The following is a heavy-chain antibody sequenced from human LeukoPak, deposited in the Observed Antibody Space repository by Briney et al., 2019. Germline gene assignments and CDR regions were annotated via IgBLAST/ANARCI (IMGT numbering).Heavy chain of an antibody. CDR2: INPSGGST. D-gene: IGHD2-15*01. CDR3: ARGTKYCSGGSCYAGKNDY. Sequence: ASVKVSCKASGYTFTSYYMHWVRQAPGQGLEWMGIINPSGGSTSYAQKFQGRVTMTRDTSTRTVYMELSSLRSEDTAVYYCARGTKYCSGGSCYAGKNDYWGQGTLVTVSS. J-gene: IGHJ4*02. V-gene: IGHV1-46*01. CDR1: GYTFTSYY.